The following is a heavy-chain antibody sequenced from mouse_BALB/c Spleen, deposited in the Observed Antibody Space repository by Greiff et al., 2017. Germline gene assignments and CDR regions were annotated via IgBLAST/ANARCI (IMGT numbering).Heavy chain of an antibody. CDR2: IYPGSGST. J-gene: IGHJ4*01. CDR1: GYTFTSYW. CDR3: TRLYRYDAMDY. V-gene: IGHV1S22*01. Sequence: LQQPGSELVRPGASVKLSCKASGYTFTSYWMHWVKRRPGQGLEWIGNIYPGSGSTNYDEKFKSKATLTVDTSSSTAYMQLSSLTSEDSAVYYCTRLYRYDAMDYWGQGTSVTVSS. D-gene: IGHD2-14*01.